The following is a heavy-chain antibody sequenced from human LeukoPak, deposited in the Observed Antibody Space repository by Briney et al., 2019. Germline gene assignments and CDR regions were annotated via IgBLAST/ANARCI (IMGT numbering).Heavy chain of an antibody. D-gene: IGHD4-11*01. V-gene: IGHV1-8*03. Sequence: TSVKVSCKASGYTFTSYDINWVRQATGQGLEWMGWMNPNSGNTGYAQKFQGRVTITTDESTSTAYMELSSLRSEDTAVYYCARYSNRGPFDYWGQGTLVTVSS. CDR1: GYTFTSYD. J-gene: IGHJ4*02. CDR3: ARYSNRGPFDY. CDR2: MNPNSGNT.